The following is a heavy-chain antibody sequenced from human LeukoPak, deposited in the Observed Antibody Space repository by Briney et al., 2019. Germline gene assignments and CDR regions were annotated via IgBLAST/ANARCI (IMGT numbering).Heavy chain of an antibody. D-gene: IGHD2/OR15-2a*01. V-gene: IGHV1-2*02. CDR1: GYTFTGYY. J-gene: IGHJ4*02. Sequence: ASVKVSCKASGYTFTGYYMHWVRQAPGQGLEWMGWINPNSGGTNYAQNFQGRVTMTRDTSITTAYMELSRLRSDDTAVYYCARRYFLPGNYYTDYWGQGTLVTVSS. CDR2: INPNSGGT. CDR3: ARRYFLPGNYYTDY.